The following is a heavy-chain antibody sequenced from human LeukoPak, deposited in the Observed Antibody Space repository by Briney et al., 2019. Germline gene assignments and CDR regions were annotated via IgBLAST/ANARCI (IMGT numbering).Heavy chain of an antibody. CDR2: IYSGGST. D-gene: IGHD5-12*01. J-gene: IGHJ6*02. CDR3: ASGFTPTSGYDKYYYYGMDV. CDR1: GFTVSSNY. V-gene: IGHV3-66*01. Sequence: GRSLRLSCAASGFTVSSNYMSWVRQAPGKGLEWVSVIYSGGSTYYADSVKGRFTISRDNSKNTLYLQMNSLRAEDTAVYYCASGFTPTSGYDKYYYYGMDVWGQGTTVTVSS.